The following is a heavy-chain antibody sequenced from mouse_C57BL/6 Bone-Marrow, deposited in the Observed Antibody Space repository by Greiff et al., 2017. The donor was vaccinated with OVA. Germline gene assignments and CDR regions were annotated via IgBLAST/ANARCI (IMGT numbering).Heavy chain of an antibody. CDR2: IDPNSGGT. CDR3: ARDYYGGSYYFDY. V-gene: IGHV1-72*01. D-gene: IGHD1-1*01. CDR1: GYTFTSYW. Sequence: QVHVKQPGAELVKPGASVKLSCKASGYTFTSYWMHWVKQRPGRGLEWIGRIDPNSGGTKYNEKFKSKATLTVDKPSSTAYMQLSSLTSEDSAVYYCARDYYGGSYYFDYWGQGTTLTVSS. J-gene: IGHJ2*01.